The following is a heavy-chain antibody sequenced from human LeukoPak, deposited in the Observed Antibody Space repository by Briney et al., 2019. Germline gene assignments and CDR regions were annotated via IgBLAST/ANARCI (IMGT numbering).Heavy chain of an antibody. CDR1: GGSISSSDYY. CDR3: ASAGSAPNWFDP. Sequence: SETLSLTCTVSGGSISSSDYYWGWIRQPPGKGLEWIGSIYYSGSTYYNPSLKSRVTISVDTSKNQFSLKLSSVTAADTAVYYCASAGSAPNWFDPWGQGTLVTVSS. D-gene: IGHD3-10*01. J-gene: IGHJ5*02. V-gene: IGHV4-39*01. CDR2: IYYSGST.